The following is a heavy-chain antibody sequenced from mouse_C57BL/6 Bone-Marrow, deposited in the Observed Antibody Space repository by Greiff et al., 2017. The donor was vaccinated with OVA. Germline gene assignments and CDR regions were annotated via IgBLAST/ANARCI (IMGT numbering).Heavy chain of an antibody. CDR3: ARDPYDYDY. CDR1: GFTFSSYA. D-gene: IGHD2-4*01. J-gene: IGHJ2*01. CDR2: ISDGGSYT. V-gene: IGHV5-4*01. Sequence: EVQRVESGGGLVKPGGSLKLSCAASGFTFSSYAMSWVRQTLEKRLEWVATISDGGSYTYYPDNVKGRFTISRDNAKNNLYLQMSHLKSEDTAMYYCARDPYDYDYWGQGTTLTVSS.